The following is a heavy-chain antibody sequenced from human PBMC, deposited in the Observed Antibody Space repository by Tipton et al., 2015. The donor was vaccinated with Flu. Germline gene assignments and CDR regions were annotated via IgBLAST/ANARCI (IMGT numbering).Heavy chain of an antibody. Sequence: SLRLSCAASGFAVTTYSMNWVRQAPGKGLEWVSFISNSGTYIYYADSVKGRFTISRNNAKNSLYLQMDSLRAEDTGLYYCARDGGVPGDHWGQGTLVTVSS. V-gene: IGHV3-21*06. CDR3: ARDGGVPGDH. CDR1: GFAVTTYS. J-gene: IGHJ4*02. CDR2: ISNSGTYI. D-gene: IGHD2-8*02.